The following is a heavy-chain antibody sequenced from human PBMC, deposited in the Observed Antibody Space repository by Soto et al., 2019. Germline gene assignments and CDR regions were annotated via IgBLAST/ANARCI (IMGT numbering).Heavy chain of an antibody. D-gene: IGHD6-13*01. CDR2: TYYRSKWYK. J-gene: IGHJ6*02. CDR3: ARVSGYGSNNHYSSMDV. Sequence: SQTLAVTWAISLDSVSSNSAAWNWVRQSPSTGLEWLGRTYYRSKWYKDYAASVKSRITINADTSKNQFSLQLNSVTPEDTAVYYCARVSGYGSNNHYSSMDVWGQWTTVTVSS. CDR1: LDSVSSNSAA. V-gene: IGHV6-1*01.